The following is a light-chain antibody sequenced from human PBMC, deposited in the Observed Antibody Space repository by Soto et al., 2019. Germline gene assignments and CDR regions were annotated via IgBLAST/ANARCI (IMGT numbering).Light chain of an antibody. CDR3: QTWGTGIYV. V-gene: IGLV4-69*01. Sequence: QSVLTQSPSASASLGASVKLTCTLSSGHSSYAIAWHQQQPEKGPRYLMKLNSDGTHSKGDGIPDRFSGSSSGAERYLTISRLQSEVEADYYCQTWGTGIYVFGGGTQLTVL. J-gene: IGLJ7*01. CDR2: LNSDGTH. CDR1: SGHSSYA.